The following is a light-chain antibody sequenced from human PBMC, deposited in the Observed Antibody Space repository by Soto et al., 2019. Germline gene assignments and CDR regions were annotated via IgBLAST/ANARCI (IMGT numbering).Light chain of an antibody. V-gene: IGKV1-5*01. CDR2: DAS. Sequence: DIQMTQSPSTLSASVGDRVTITCRASQSISSWLAWYQQKPEKAPKLLIYDASSLESGVPSRFSGSGSGTEFTLTISSLQPDDFATYYCQHYNSYRWTFGQGTKVEIK. CDR1: QSISSW. CDR3: QHYNSYRWT. J-gene: IGKJ1*01.